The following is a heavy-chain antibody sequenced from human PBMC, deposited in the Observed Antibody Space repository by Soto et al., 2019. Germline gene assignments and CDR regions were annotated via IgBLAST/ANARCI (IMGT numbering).Heavy chain of an antibody. Sequence: QVQLVESGGGVVQPGRSLRLSCAASGFTFSSKAMHWVRQAPGKGLEWVAVISYDGSNKYYADSVQGRFTISRDNSKNTLYLQMNSLRAEDTAVYXXXRXTXXXXXXYFQHWGQGTLVSISS. V-gene: IGHV3-30-3*01. CDR1: GFTFSSKA. CDR2: ISYDGSNK. CDR3: XRXTXXXXXXYFQH. J-gene: IGHJ1*01.